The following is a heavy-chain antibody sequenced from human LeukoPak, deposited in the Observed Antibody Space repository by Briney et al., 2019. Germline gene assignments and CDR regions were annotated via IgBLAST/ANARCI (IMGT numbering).Heavy chain of an antibody. D-gene: IGHD1-1*01. CDR2: IYYSGST. CDR1: GGSLSSYY. J-gene: IGHJ3*02. V-gene: IGHV4-59*01. CDR3: ARVGYLDAFDI. Sequence: SETLSLTCTVSGGSLSSYYWSWIRQPPGKGPEWIGYIYYSGSTNYNPSLKSRVTISVDTSKNQFSLKLSSVTAADTAVYYCARVGYLDAFDIWGQGTMVTVSS.